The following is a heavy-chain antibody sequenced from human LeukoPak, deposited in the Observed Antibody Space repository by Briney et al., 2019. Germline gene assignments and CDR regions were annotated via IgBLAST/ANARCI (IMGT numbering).Heavy chain of an antibody. CDR1: GFTFGTHA. CDR2: ISGSGDIT. D-gene: IGHD3-10*01. J-gene: IGHJ4*02. CDR3: AARPGDLAVPFDY. Sequence: GGSLRLCCGASGFTFGTHAMTWVRQASGKGLEYVSLISGSGDITYYAHALKDRFTISRDNSKNTLYLQMHSLRAEDTAVYYCAARPGDLAVPFDYWGQGTLVTVSS. V-gene: IGHV3-23*01.